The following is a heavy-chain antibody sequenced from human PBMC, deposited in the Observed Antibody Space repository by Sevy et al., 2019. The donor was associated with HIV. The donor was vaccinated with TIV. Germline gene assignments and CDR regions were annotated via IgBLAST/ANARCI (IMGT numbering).Heavy chain of an antibody. Sequence: GGSLRLSCATSGFTFSSYSLNWVRQAPGKGLEWVSYISSSSDTIYYAGSVKGRLTISTENAKNSLYLQMNSLRAEDTAVYYCARGHYDYLWWSYPPAYYFDYWGQGTLVTVPS. J-gene: IGHJ4*02. CDR1: GFTFSSYS. CDR2: ISSSSDTI. CDR3: ARGHYDYLWWSYPPAYYFDY. D-gene: IGHD3-16*02. V-gene: IGHV3-48*01.